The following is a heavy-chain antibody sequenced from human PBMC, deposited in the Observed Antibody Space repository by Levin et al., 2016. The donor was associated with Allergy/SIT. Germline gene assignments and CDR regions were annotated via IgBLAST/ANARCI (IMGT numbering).Heavy chain of an antibody. Sequence: WVRQAPGQGLEWMGWISPNRSDTNYAQKFQGRVTMTRDTSITTAYMELSRLRSDDTAVYYCARDVRCHGLDCYGYAMDVWGQGTTVTVSS. D-gene: IGHD2-2*01. CDR3: ARDVRCHGLDCYGYAMDV. CDR2: ISPNRSDT. J-gene: IGHJ6*02. V-gene: IGHV1-2*02.